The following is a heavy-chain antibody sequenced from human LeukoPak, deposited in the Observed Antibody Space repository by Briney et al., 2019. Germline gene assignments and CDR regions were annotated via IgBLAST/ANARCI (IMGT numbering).Heavy chain of an antibody. J-gene: IGHJ5*02. CDR2: VSHSGIT. CDR1: GFSISSDYY. Sequence: SETLSLTCTVSGFSISSDYYWGWIRQPPGKGLEWLGSVSHSGITYYNSSLNSRVTISVDTSNNQFSLKVNSVTAADTAVYYCARLVIPWGQGILVTISS. V-gene: IGHV4-38-2*02. CDR3: ARLVIP. D-gene: IGHD3-10*01.